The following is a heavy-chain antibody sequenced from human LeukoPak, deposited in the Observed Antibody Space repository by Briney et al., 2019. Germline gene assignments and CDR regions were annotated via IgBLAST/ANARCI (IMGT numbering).Heavy chain of an antibody. Sequence: SETLSLTCTVSGGSISSDTYYWSWIRQPAGKGLEWIGRIYASGNSNYNASLKSRVTISIDTSKNQFSLRLNSVIATDTAVYYCAGTRRYCSGGSCYNWFDPWGQGILSPSPQ. CDR3: AGTRRYCSGGSCYNWFDP. CDR2: IYASGNS. J-gene: IGHJ5*02. CDR1: GGSISSDTYY. V-gene: IGHV4-61*02. D-gene: IGHD2-15*01.